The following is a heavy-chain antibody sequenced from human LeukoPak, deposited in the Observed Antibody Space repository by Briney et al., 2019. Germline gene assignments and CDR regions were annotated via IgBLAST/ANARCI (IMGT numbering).Heavy chain of an antibody. CDR3: ATTRGGDYYYDSSGYWSYGY. J-gene: IGHJ4*02. Sequence: SVKVSCKASGGTFSSYAISWVRQAPGQGLEWMGGIIPIFGTANYAQKFQGRVTITTDESTSTAYTELSSLRSEDTAVYYCATTRGGDYYYDSSGYWSYGYWGQGTLVTVSS. CDR2: IIPIFGTA. V-gene: IGHV1-69*05. CDR1: GGTFSSYA. D-gene: IGHD3-22*01.